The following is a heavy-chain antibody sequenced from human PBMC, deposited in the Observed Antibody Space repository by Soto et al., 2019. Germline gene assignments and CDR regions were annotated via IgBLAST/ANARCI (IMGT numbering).Heavy chain of an antibody. D-gene: IGHD4-17*01. V-gene: IGHV5-51*01. Sequence: GESLKISCKGSGYSFTSYWIGWVRQMPGKGLEWMGIIYPGDSDTRYSPSFQGQVTISADKSISTAYLQWSSLKASDTAMYYCARTIEPVPTVTYNWFDHWGQGTLVTVSS. CDR2: IYPGDSDT. J-gene: IGHJ5*02. CDR3: ARTIEPVPTVTYNWFDH. CDR1: GYSFTSYW.